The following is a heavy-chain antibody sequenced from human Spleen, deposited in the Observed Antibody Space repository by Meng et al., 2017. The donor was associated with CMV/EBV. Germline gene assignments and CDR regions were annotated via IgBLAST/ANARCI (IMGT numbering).Heavy chain of an antibody. J-gene: IGHJ5*02. V-gene: IGHV1-24*01. Sequence: ASVKVSCKVSGYTLTELSMHWVRQAPGKGLEWMGGFDPDDGETIYAQKFQGRVTMTEDTSTDTAYMELSSLRSEDTAVYYCATERRNYDFWSGYLKRGYNWFDPWGQGTLVTVSS. CDR3: ATERRNYDFWSGYLKRGYNWFDP. CDR2: FDPDDGET. CDR1: GYTLTELS. D-gene: IGHD3-3*01.